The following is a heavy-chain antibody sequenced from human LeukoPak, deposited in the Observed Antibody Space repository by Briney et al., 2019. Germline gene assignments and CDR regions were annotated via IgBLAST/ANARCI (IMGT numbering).Heavy chain of an antibody. CDR1: GFTFTNYW. V-gene: IGHV3-7*01. CDR2: IKQDGSQK. D-gene: IGHD3-22*01. J-gene: IGHJ3*02. CDR3: ARYPITMIVEGAFDI. Sequence: GGSLRLSCVASGFTFTNYWMNWVRQAPGKGLEWVASIKQDGSQKSYVDSVKGRFTISRDNAKNSLYLQMNSLRAEDTAVYYCARYPITMIVEGAFDIWGQGTMVTVSS.